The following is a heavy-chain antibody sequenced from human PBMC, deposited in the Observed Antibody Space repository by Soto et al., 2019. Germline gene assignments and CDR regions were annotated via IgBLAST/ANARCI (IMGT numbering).Heavy chain of an antibody. Sequence: GGSLRLSCAASGFTFSSYAMSWVRQAPGKGLEWVSAISGSGGSTYYADSVKGRFTISRDNSKNTLYLQMNSLRAEDTAVYYCAKDRLRFLEWLLQKPYFGYWGQGTLVTVSS. CDR2: ISGSGGST. CDR3: AKDRLRFLEWLLQKPYFGY. CDR1: GFTFSSYA. V-gene: IGHV3-23*01. J-gene: IGHJ4*02. D-gene: IGHD3-3*01.